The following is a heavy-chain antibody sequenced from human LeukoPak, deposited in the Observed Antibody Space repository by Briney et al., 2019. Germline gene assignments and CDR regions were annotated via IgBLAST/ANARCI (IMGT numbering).Heavy chain of an antibody. V-gene: IGHV4-59*01. CDR2: IYYSGST. Sequence: SETLSLTCTVSGGSISTYFWTWIRQPPGKGLERIGNIYYSGSTNYRPSLKSRATISVDTSRNQFSLRLSSVTAADTAVYYCARCQSKYFYDRGGFDIWGQGTMVTVSS. CDR1: GGSISTYF. J-gene: IGHJ3*02. CDR3: ARCQSKYFYDRGGFDI. D-gene: IGHD3-22*01.